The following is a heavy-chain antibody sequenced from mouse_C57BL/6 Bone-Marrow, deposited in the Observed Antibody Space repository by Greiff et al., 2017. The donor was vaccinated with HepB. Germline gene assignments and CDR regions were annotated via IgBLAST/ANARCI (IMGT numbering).Heavy chain of an antibody. D-gene: IGHD3-1*01. Sequence: EVKLVESGGGLVQPGGSLKLSCAASGFTFSDYYMYWVRQTPEKRLEWVAYISNGGGSTYYPDTVKGRFTISRDNAKNTLYLQMSRLKSEDTANYYCARQSSGNYAIDHWAQGTSFTVSS. V-gene: IGHV5-12*01. CDR2: ISNGGGST. CDR3: ARQSSGNYAIDH. J-gene: IGHJ4*01. CDR1: GFTFSDYY.